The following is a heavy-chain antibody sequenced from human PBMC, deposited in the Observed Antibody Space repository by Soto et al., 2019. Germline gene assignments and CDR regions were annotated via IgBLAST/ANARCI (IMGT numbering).Heavy chain of an antibody. CDR2: IIPIFGTA. CDR3: ARDDCSGGSCYFDY. V-gene: IGHV1-69*13. CDR1: GGTFHSYA. Sequence: SVKVSCKASGGTFHSYAISWVRQAPGQGLEWMGGIIPIFGTANYAQKFQGRVTITADESTSTAYMELSSLRSEDTAVYYCARDDCSGGSCYFDYWGQGTLVTVSS. D-gene: IGHD2-15*01. J-gene: IGHJ4*02.